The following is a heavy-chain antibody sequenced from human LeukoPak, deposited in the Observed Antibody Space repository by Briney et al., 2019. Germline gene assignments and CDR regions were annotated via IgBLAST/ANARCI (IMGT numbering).Heavy chain of an antibody. CDR3: ALNGREVPSGAFDI. D-gene: IGHD3-16*02. Sequence: GGSLRLSCAASRFTFSNYAMSWVRQAPGKGLEWVSAISGSGGSTYYADSVKGRFTISRDNSKNTLYLQMNSLRAEDTAVYYCALNGREVPSGAFDIWGQGTMVTVSS. CDR2: ISGSGGST. CDR1: RFTFSNYA. V-gene: IGHV3-23*01. J-gene: IGHJ3*02.